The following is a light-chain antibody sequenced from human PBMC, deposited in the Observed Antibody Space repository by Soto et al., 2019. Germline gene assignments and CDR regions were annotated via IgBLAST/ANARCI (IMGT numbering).Light chain of an antibody. CDR2: DVS. Sequence: EVILTQSPGTLSLSPGDRATLSCRASQSVSSYLAWYQQQPGQAPRLLIYDVSNRATGIPARFSGSGSGTDFTLTISSLEPEDFAVYFWQQRSDWPLCTFGQGTKLEIK. CDR3: QQRSDWPLCT. CDR1: QSVSSY. V-gene: IGKV3-11*01. J-gene: IGKJ2*02.